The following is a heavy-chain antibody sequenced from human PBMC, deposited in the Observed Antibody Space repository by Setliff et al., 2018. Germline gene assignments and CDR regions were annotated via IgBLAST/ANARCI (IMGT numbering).Heavy chain of an antibody. CDR2: IIPVLGMT. V-gene: IGHV1-69*10. Sequence: GASVKVSCKASGDPFNAHGVSWVRQAPGQGLEWMGAIIPVLGMTDCAQKFQGRLTITADQSTTTVYMELSSLRFDDTALYYCARGPSPTVTPSRLIYFYHMDVWGTGTTVTVSS. CDR1: GDPFNAHG. D-gene: IGHD4-17*01. CDR3: ARGPSPTVTPSRLIYFYHMDV. J-gene: IGHJ6*03.